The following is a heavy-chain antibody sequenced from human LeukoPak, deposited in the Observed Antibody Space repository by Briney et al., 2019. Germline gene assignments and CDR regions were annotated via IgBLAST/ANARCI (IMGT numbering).Heavy chain of an antibody. V-gene: IGHV4-59*12. CDR2: IYHSGST. CDR1: GVSISSYY. D-gene: IGHD2-2*01. J-gene: IGHJ4*02. CDR3: ARFSAANAFDC. Sequence: SETLSLTCTVSGVSISSYYWSWIRQPPGKGLEWIGYIYHSGSTYYNPSLKSRVTISVDRSKNQFSLKLSSVTAADTAVYYCARFSAANAFDCWGQGTLVTVSS.